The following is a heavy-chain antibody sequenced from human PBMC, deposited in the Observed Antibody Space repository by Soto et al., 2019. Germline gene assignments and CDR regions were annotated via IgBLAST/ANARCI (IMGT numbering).Heavy chain of an antibody. D-gene: IGHD3-10*01. CDR2: ISWNSGSI. CDR3: AKELTYYYGSGSSGSMDV. CDR1: GFTFDDYA. J-gene: IGHJ6*02. Sequence: GGSLRLSCAASGFTFDDYAMHWVRQAPGKGLEWVSGISWNSGSIGYADSVKGRFTISRDNAKNSLYLQMNSLRAEDTALYYCAKELTYYYGSGSSGSMDVWGQGTKVTVYS. V-gene: IGHV3-9*01.